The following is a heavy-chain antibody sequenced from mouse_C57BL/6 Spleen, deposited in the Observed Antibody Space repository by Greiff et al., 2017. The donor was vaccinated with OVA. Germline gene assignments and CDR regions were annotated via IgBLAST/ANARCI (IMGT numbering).Heavy chain of an antibody. J-gene: IGHJ2*01. CDR2: IYPGSGGT. Sequence: VKLQQPGAELVRPGASVKMSCTASGYTFNDYCITWVKQRPGQGLEWIGDIYPGSGGTTYDAKFKSKATLTVDTSSSTAYMQLSILTSEDSAVYYCARGDYYGSSGDYWGQGTTLTVSS. CDR3: ARGDYYGSSGDY. D-gene: IGHD1-1*01. CDR1: GYTFNDYC. V-gene: IGHV1-55*01.